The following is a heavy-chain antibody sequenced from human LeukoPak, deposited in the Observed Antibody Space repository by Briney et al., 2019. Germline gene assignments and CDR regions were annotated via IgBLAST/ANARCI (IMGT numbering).Heavy chain of an antibody. CDR1: GFTFYDYA. Sequence: GGSLRLSCAAPGFTFYDYAMHWVRQAPGKGLEWVSGISWNSGSIGYADSVKGRFTISRDNAKNSLYLQMNSLRAEDTALYYCAKLRSPDCSGGSCYFDYWGQGTLVTVSS. D-gene: IGHD2-15*01. V-gene: IGHV3-9*01. CDR2: ISWNSGSI. CDR3: AKLRSPDCSGGSCYFDY. J-gene: IGHJ4*02.